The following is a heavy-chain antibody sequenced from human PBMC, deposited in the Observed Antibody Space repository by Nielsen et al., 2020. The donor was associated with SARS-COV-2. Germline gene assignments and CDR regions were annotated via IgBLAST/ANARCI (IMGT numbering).Heavy chain of an antibody. V-gene: IGHV3-23*01. CDR3: AKDADY. CDR2: ISGSGGST. J-gene: IGHJ4*02. Sequence: GESLKISCAASGFTFSSYAMSWVRQAPGKGLEWVFAISGSGGSTYYADSVQGRFTISRDNSKNTLYPQMNSLWAEATDVYYGAKDADYWGQGALVTVSS. CDR1: GFTFSSYA.